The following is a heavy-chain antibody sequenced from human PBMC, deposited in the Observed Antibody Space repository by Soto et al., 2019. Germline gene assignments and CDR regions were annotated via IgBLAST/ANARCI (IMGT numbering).Heavy chain of an antibody. V-gene: IGHV3-23*01. Sequence: GGSLRLSCAASGFTFSSYAMSWVRQAPGKGLEWVSAISGSGGSTYYADSVKGRFTISRDNSKNTLYLQMNSLRAEDTAVYYCAKDLMSSGLSTFYGMDVWGQGTTVTVSS. CDR3: AKDLMSSGLSTFYGMDV. CDR1: GFTFSSYA. J-gene: IGHJ6*02. CDR2: ISGSGGST. D-gene: IGHD6-19*01.